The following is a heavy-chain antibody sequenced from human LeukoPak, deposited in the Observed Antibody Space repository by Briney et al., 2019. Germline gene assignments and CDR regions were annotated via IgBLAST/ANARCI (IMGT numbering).Heavy chain of an antibody. V-gene: IGHV4-34*01. CDR1: GGSFSGYY. CDR3: ARSLSSGRNY. Sequence: SETLSLTCAVYGGSFSGYYWSWIRQPPGKGLEWIGEINHSGSTNYNPSLKSRVTISVDTSKNQFSLELSSVTAADTAVYYCARSLSSGRNYWGQGTLVTVSS. CDR2: INHSGST. D-gene: IGHD6-19*01. J-gene: IGHJ4*02.